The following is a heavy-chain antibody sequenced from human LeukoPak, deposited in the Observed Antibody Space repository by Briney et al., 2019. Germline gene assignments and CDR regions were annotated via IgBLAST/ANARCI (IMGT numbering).Heavy chain of an antibody. CDR3: AREGVRGVILHYYYYMDV. V-gene: IGHV1-8*01. CDR1: GYTFTSYD. Sequence: GASVKVSCKASGYTFTSYDINWVRQATGQGLEWMGWMNPNSGNTGYAQKFQGRVTMTRNTSISTAYMELSSLRSEDTAVYYCAREGVRGVILHYYYYMDVWGKGTTVTISS. J-gene: IGHJ6*03. D-gene: IGHD3-10*01. CDR2: MNPNSGNT.